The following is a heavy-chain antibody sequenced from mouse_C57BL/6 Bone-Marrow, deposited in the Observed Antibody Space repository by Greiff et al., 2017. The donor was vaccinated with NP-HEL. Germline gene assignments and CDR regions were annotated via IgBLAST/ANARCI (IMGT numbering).Heavy chain of an antibody. Sequence: QVQLKESGAELVRPGASVKLSCKASGYTFTDYYINWVKQRPGQGLEWIARIYPGSGNTYYNEKFKGKATLTAEKSSSTAYMQLSSLTSEDSAVYFCARESDYDSDYWGQGTTLTVSS. J-gene: IGHJ2*01. CDR1: GYTFTDYY. CDR2: IYPGSGNT. CDR3: ARESDYDSDY. V-gene: IGHV1-76*01. D-gene: IGHD2-4*01.